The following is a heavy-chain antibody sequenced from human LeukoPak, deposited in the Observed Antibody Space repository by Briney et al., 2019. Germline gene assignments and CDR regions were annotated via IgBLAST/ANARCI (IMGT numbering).Heavy chain of an antibody. CDR1: GYSISSGYY. CDR2: IYHSGST. V-gene: IGHV4-38-2*02. CDR3: ARDHDGYDSGYFDY. J-gene: IGHJ4*02. Sequence: SETLSLTCTVSGYSISSGYYWGWIRQPPGKGLEWIGSIYHSGSTYYNPSLKSRVTISVDTSKNQFSLKLSSVTAADTAVYYCARDHDGYDSGYFDYWGQGTLVTVSS. D-gene: IGHD5-12*01.